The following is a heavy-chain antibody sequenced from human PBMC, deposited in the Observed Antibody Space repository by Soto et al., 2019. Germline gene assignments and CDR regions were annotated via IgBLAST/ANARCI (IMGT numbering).Heavy chain of an antibody. CDR2: VYYSGIT. J-gene: IGHJ6*02. V-gene: IGHV4-61*03. Sequence: SETLSLTCSVSGAAVTSGSYYWSWIRQPPGKGLEWIGYVYYSGITNYNPSLKSRVTISVDTSKNHFSLELSSVTAADTAIYYCRSSTSCYDESCVDVWGQGTMVTVSS. D-gene: IGHD2-2*01. CDR1: GAAVTSGSYY. CDR3: RSSTSCYDESCVDV.